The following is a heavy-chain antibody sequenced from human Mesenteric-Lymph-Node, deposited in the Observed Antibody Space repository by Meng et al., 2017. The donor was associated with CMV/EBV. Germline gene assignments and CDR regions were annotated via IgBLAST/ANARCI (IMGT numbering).Heavy chain of an antibody. Sequence: QLQLQESGPGLVKPSETLSLHCTVSGGSISSSSYYWGWIRQPPGKGLEWIGSIYYSGSTYYNPSLKSRVTISVDTSKNQFSLKLSSVTAADTAVYYCARPHYYGSGSSPWFDPWGQGTLVTVSS. CDR2: IYYSGST. J-gene: IGHJ5*02. CDR3: ARPHYYGSGSSPWFDP. CDR1: GGSISSSSYY. D-gene: IGHD3-10*01. V-gene: IGHV4-39*01.